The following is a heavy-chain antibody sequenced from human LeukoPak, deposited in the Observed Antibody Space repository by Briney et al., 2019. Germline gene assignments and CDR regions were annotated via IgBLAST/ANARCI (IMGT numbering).Heavy chain of an antibody. CDR1: GFTFSDYA. J-gene: IGHJ1*01. CDR3: AKGAVAASGYFQH. Sequence: GGSLRLSCAASGFTFSDYAMHWVRQAPGKGLEWVSFISSTGTYIYYADSLKGRFTISRDNARNSLVLQMNSLRAEDTALYYCAKGAVAASGYFQHWGQGTLVTVSS. D-gene: IGHD6-19*01. V-gene: IGHV3-21*04. CDR2: ISSTGTYI.